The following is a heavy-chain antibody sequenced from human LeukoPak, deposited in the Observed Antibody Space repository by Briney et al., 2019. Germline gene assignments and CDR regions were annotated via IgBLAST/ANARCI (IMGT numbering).Heavy chain of an antibody. CDR3: ARKYYDSGGYYYYYYMDV. V-gene: IGHV1-2*02. D-gene: IGHD3-22*01. Sequence: ASVKVSCKASGYTFTGYYMHWVRQAPGQGLEWMGWINPNSGGTNYAQKFQGRVTMTRDTSISTAYMELSRLRADDTAVYYCARKYYDSGGYYYYYYMDVWGKGTTVTISS. CDR2: INPNSGGT. J-gene: IGHJ6*03. CDR1: GYTFTGYY.